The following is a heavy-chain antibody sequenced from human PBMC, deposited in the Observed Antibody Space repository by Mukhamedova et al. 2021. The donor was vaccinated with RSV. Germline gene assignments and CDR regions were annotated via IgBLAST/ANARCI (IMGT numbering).Heavy chain of an antibody. V-gene: IGHV3-23*01. J-gene: IGHJ6*02. Sequence: GRFTISRDNSKNTLYLLVNSLRAEDTAVYYCAKEGSVAARYGMDVWGQGTTVTVSS. D-gene: IGHD6-19*01. CDR3: AKEGSVAARYGMDV.